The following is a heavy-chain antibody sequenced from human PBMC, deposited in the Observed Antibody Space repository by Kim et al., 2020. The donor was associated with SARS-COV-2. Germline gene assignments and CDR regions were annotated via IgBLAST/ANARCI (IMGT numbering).Heavy chain of an antibody. Sequence: SVKVSCKASGGTFTTYPIIWVRQAPGQGLELMGRITPNGGQPNYAQKFQGRVTIIADESTRTAYMSLSSLTSEDTAVYYCARGHTSSTTYNLFDPWCEGPLVSVSS. D-gene: IGHD1-1*01. CDR2: ITPNGGQP. CDR1: GGTFTTYP. CDR3: ARGHTSSTTYNLFDP. J-gene: IGHJ5*02. V-gene: IGHV1-69*13.